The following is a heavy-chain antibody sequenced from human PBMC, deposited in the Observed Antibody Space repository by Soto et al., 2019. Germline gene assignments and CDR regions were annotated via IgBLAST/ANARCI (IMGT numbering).Heavy chain of an antibody. V-gene: IGHV4-61*01. D-gene: IGHD3-3*01. CDR3: ARDLRPDFWSGYFDY. J-gene: IGHJ4*02. CDR2: IYYSGST. Sequence: PSETLSLTCTVSGGSVSSGSYYWSWIRQPPGKGLEWIGYIYYSGSTNYNPSLKSRVTISVDTSKNQFSLKLSSVTAADTAVYYCARDLRPDFWSGYFDYWGQGTLVTVS. CDR1: GGSVSSGSYY.